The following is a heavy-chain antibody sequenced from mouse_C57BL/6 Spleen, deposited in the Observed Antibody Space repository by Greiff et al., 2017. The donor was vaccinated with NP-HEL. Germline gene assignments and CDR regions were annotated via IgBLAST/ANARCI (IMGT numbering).Heavy chain of an antibody. CDR3: ANYYGSSWFAY. CDR1: GYTFTSYW. Sequence: QDQLQQSGAELVKPGASVKMSCKASGYTFTSYWITWVKQRPGQGLEWIGDIYPGSGSTNYNEKFKSKATLTVDTSSSTAYMQLSSLTSEDSAVYYCANYYGSSWFAYWGQGTLVTVSA. V-gene: IGHV1-55*01. CDR2: IYPGSGST. D-gene: IGHD1-1*01. J-gene: IGHJ3*01.